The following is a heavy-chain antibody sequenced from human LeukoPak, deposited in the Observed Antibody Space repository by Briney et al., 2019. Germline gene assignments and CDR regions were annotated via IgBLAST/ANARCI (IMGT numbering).Heavy chain of an antibody. Sequence: PGGSLRLSCAASGFTFSSYVMSWVRQAPGKGLEWVSSISNSGGSTYYADSVKGRFTISRDNAKNSLYLQMSSLRDGDTAVYYCVRDQFFSFDYWGQGTLVTVSS. D-gene: IGHD3-3*01. CDR3: VRDQFFSFDY. CDR1: GFTFSSYV. J-gene: IGHJ4*02. CDR2: ISNSGGST. V-gene: IGHV3-23*01.